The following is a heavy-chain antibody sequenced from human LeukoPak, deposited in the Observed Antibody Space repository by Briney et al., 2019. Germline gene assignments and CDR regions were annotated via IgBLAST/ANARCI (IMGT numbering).Heavy chain of an antibody. CDR3: ARGMGGNWNARYYYYMGV. CDR1: GGSISSDY. J-gene: IGHJ6*03. V-gene: IGHV4-59*01. CDR2: IYYSGST. D-gene: IGHD1-1*01. Sequence: SETLSLTCTVSGGSISSDYWNWIRQPPGKGLEWIGYIYYSGSTNYYPSLKSRVTISVATSKNHFSLKLSSVTAADTAVYYCARGMGGNWNARYYYYMGVWGKGATVTVSS.